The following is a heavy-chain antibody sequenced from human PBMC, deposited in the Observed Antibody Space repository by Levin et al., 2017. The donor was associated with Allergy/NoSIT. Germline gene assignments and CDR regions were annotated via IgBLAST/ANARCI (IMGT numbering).Heavy chain of an antibody. D-gene: IGHD6-6*01. CDR2: ISSSSSYI. CDR3: ARVVDSSSSNYYYGMDV. V-gene: IGHV3-21*01. J-gene: IGHJ6*02. Sequence: GGSLRLSCAASGFTFSSYSMNWVRQAPGKGLEWVSSISSSSSYIYYADSVKGRFTISRDNAKNSLYLQMNSLRAEDTAVYYCARVVDSSSSNYYYGMDVWGQGTTVTVSS. CDR1: GFTFSSYS.